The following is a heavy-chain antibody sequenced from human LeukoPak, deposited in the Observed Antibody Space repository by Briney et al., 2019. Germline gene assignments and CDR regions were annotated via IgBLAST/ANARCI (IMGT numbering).Heavy chain of an antibody. CDR2: INHSGST. J-gene: IGHJ5*02. V-gene: IGHV4-34*01. CDR1: GGSFSGYY. Sequence: PSETLSLTCAVYGGSFSGYYWSWIRQPPGKGLEWIGEINHSGSTNYNPSLKSRVTISVDTSKNQFSLKLSSVTAADTAVYYRAREDYSNRWFDPWGQGTLVTVSS. CDR3: AREDYSNRWFDP. D-gene: IGHD4-11*01.